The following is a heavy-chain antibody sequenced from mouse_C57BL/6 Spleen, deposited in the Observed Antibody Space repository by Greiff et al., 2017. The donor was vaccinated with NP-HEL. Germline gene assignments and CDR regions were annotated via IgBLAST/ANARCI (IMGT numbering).Heavy chain of an antibody. CDR1: GYTFTDYN. J-gene: IGHJ2*01. V-gene: IGHV1-22*01. CDR3: AKVLYYFDY. Sequence: EVQLVESGPELVKPGASVKMSCKASGYTFTDYNMHWVKQSHGKSLEWIGYINPNNGGTSYNQKFKGKATLTVNKSSSTAYMELRSLTSEDSAVYYCAKVLYYFDYWGQGTTLTVSS. CDR2: INPNNGGT.